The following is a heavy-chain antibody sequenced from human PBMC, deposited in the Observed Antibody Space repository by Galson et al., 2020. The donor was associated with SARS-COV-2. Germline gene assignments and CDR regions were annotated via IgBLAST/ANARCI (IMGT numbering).Heavy chain of an antibody. V-gene: IGHV4-61*02. CDR1: GGSISSGSYY. J-gene: IGHJ5*02. Sequence: SQTLSLTCTVSGGSISSGSYYWSWIRQPAGKGLEWIGRIYTSGSTNYNPSLKSRVTISVDTSKNQFSLKLSSVTAADTAVYYCARGDDYGVQRGGWFDPWGQGTLVTVSS. CDR3: ARGDDYGVQRGGWFDP. D-gene: IGHD4-17*01. CDR2: IYTSGST.